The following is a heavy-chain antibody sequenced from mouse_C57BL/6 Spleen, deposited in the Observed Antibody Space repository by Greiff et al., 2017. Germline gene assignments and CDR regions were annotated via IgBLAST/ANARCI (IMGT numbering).Heavy chain of an antibody. D-gene: IGHD2-4*01. CDR2: INPNNGGT. J-gene: IGHJ3*01. V-gene: IGHV1-18*01. CDR1: GYTFTDYN. Sequence: EVQLQQSGPELVKPGASVKIPCKASGYTFTDYNMDWVKQSHGKSLEWIGDINPNNGGTIYNQKFKGKATLTVDKSSSTAYMELRSLTSEDTAVYNCARSYYEYDGGLAYWGQGTLVTVSA. CDR3: ARSYYEYDGGLAY.